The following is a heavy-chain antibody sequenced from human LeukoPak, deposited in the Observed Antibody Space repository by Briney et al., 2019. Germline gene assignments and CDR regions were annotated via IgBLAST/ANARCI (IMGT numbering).Heavy chain of an antibody. CDR3: ARGFCSGGTCYRITGTFDV. J-gene: IGHJ3*01. D-gene: IGHD2-15*01. Sequence: GGSLRLSCAASGFTFSDYYMSWIRQAPGKGLEWVASTSLAGTYIDYADSVKGRFTISRDNGNNSLFLEMTSLRADDTAVYYCARGFCSGGTCYRITGTFDVWGHGTMVSVSS. CDR1: GFTFSDYY. CDR2: TSLAGTYI. V-gene: IGHV3-11*06.